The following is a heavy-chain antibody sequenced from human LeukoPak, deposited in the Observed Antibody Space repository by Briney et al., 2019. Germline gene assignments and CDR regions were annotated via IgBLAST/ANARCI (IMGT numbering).Heavy chain of an antibody. CDR1: GYSFTSYW. V-gene: IGHV5-51*01. J-gene: IGHJ4*02. Sequence: GESLKISCKGSGYSFTSYWIGWVRQLPGKGLVWMGIIYPGDSETRYSPSFQGQVTISADKSTSTAYLQWSSLKASDSAMYYCATLKGGEVTEIDYWGQGTLVTVSS. CDR3: ATLKGGEVTEIDY. D-gene: IGHD3-16*01. CDR2: IYPGDSET.